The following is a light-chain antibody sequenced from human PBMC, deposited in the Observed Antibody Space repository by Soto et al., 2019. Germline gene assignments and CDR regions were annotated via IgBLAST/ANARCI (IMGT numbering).Light chain of an antibody. Sequence: EIVLTQSPATLSLSPGERATLSCRASQSVSSYLAWYQQKPGQAPRLLIYDASNRATGIPARFSGSGSGTDFTLTISSLEPEDFASYYCQQRTNWPIFTFGPGTKVDVK. CDR1: QSVSSY. J-gene: IGKJ3*01. CDR3: QQRTNWPIFT. V-gene: IGKV3-11*01. CDR2: DAS.